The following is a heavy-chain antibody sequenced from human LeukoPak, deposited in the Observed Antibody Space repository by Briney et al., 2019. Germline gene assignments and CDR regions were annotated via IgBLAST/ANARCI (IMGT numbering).Heavy chain of an antibody. Sequence: PGGSLRLSCSASGFTFSSYALYWVRQAPGKGLEYVSAIGGNGGGTYYADSVKGRFSISRDNSKNTLYLQMSSLRIEDTAMYYCVKDGHCSSSSCASPFDYWGQGTLVTVSS. V-gene: IGHV3-64D*06. J-gene: IGHJ4*02. D-gene: IGHD2-15*01. CDR3: VKDGHCSSSSCASPFDY. CDR2: IGGNGGGT. CDR1: GFTFSSYA.